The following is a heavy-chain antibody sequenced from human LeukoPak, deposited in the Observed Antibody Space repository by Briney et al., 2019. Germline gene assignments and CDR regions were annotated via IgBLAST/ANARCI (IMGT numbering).Heavy chain of an antibody. CDR2: INHSGST. J-gene: IGHJ4*02. CDR3: ARGIHYYYGSYLFDY. D-gene: IGHD3-10*01. V-gene: IGHV4-34*01. CDR1: GGSFSGYY. Sequence: PSETLSLTCAVYGGSFSGYYWSWIRQPPGKGLEWIGEINHSGSTNYIPSLKSRVTISVDTSKNQFSLKLSSVTAADTAVYYCARGIHYYYGSYLFDYWGQGTLVTVSS.